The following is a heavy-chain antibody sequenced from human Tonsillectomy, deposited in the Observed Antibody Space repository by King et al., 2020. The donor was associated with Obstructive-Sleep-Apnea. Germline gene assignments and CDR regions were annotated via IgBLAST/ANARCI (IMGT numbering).Heavy chain of an antibody. D-gene: IGHD3-10*01. CDR1: GFTFSSYW. Sequence: VQLVESGGGLVQPGGSLRLSCAASGFTFSSYWMHWVRQAPGKGLVRVSRINSDGSSTSYADSVKGRFTISRDNAKNTLYLQMNSLRAEDTAVYYCARGEYYYGSGRWYFDYWGQGTLVTVSS. CDR3: ARGEYYYGSGRWYFDY. V-gene: IGHV3-74*01. J-gene: IGHJ4*02. CDR2: INSDGSST.